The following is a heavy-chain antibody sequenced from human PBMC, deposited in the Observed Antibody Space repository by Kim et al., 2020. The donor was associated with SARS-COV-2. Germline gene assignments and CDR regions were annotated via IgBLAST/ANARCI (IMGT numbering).Heavy chain of an antibody. Sequence: GGSLRLSCAASGITISTNYMHWLRQAPGKGPEWVSTIYSDGSTYYADSVKGRFTISGHNSKNTLDLQMNSLRAEDTAVYYCARRAFYGSGKYGMDVWGQGATVTVS. CDR1: GITISTNY. V-gene: IGHV3-53*04. J-gene: IGHJ6*02. CDR3: ARRAFYGSGKYGMDV. D-gene: IGHD3-10*01. CDR2: IYSDGST.